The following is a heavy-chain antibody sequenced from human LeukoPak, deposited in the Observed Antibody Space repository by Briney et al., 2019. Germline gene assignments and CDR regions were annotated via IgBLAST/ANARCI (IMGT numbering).Heavy chain of an antibody. J-gene: IGHJ4*02. CDR2: ISSSSSYI. D-gene: IGHD3-22*01. V-gene: IGHV3-21*04. CDR1: GFTFSSYS. CDR3: TRRIRDSSGAFFDY. Sequence: GGSLRLSCAASGFTFSSYSMNWVRQAPGKGLEWVSSISSSSSYIYYADSVKGRFTISRDNAKNSLYLQMNSLKTEDTAVYYCTRRIRDSSGAFFDYWGQGILVTVSS.